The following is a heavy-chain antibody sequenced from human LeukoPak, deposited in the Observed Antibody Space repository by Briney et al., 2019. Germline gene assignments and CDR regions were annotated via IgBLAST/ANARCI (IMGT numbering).Heavy chain of an antibody. D-gene: IGHD3-22*01. V-gene: IGHV4-59*01. Sequence: TTSETLSLTCTVSGGSISSYYWSWIRQPPGKGLEWIGYIYYSGSTNYNPSLKSRVTISVDTSKNQFSLKLSSVTAADTAVYYCASHYYDSSGLVDYWGQGTLVTVSS. J-gene: IGHJ4*02. CDR1: GGSISSYY. CDR3: ASHYYDSSGLVDY. CDR2: IYYSGST.